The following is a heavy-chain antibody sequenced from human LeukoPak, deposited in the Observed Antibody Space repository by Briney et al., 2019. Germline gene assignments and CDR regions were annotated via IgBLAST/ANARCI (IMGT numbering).Heavy chain of an antibody. D-gene: IGHD2/OR15-2a*01. CDR2: INHSGST. V-gene: IGHV4-34*01. CDR3: ARGENEVGFDY. Sequence: PSETLSLTCAVYGGSFSGYYWSWIRQPPGKGLEWIGEINHSGSTNYNPSLKSRVTISVDTSKNQFSLKLSSVTAADTAVYYCARGENEVGFDYWGQGTLVTVSS. CDR1: GGSFSGYY. J-gene: IGHJ4*02.